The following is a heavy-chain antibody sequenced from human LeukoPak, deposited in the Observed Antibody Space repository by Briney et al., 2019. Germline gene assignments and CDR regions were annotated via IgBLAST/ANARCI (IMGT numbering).Heavy chain of an antibody. V-gene: IGHV1-2*02. CDR2: INPNSGGT. CDR3: ARAHYYDSSGYYRSYYYYGMDV. CDR1: GYTFTGYY. J-gene: IGHJ6*02. Sequence: ASVKVSCTASGYTFTGYYMHWVRQAPGQGLEWMGWINPNSGGTNYAQKFQGRVTMTRDTSISTAYMELSRLRSDDTAVYYCARAHYYDSSGYYRSYYYYGMDVWGQGTTVTVSS. D-gene: IGHD3-22*01.